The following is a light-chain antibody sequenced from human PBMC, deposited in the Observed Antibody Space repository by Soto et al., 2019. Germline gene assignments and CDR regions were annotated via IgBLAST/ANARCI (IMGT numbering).Light chain of an antibody. V-gene: IGLV1-40*01. CDR3: HSYDSSLGAYV. Sequence: QSVLTQPPSVSGAPGQRVTISCTGSSSNIGAGYDVHWYQQLPGTAPKLIIYGNSNRPSGVPDRFSGSKSGTSASLAITGLQAEDEADYHCHSYDSSLGAYVFGTGTKLTVL. CDR2: GNS. J-gene: IGLJ1*01. CDR1: SSNIGAGYD.